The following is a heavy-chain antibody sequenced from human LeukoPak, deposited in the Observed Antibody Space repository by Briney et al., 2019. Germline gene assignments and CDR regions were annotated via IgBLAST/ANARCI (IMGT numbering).Heavy chain of an antibody. CDR1: GSTFDDYG. Sequence: RPGGSLRLSYAASGSTFDDYGMSWVRQAPGKGLEWVSGINWNGGSTGYADSVKGRFTISRDNAKNSLYLQMNSLRAEDTALYYCARIGSGAAAIYYYYYYYMDVWGKGTTVTVSS. D-gene: IGHD2-2*02. J-gene: IGHJ6*03. CDR2: INWNGGST. V-gene: IGHV3-20*03. CDR3: ARIGSGAAAIYYYYYYYMDV.